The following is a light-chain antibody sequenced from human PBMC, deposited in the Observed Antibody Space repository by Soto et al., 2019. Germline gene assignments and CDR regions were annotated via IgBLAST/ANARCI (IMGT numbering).Light chain of an antibody. CDR1: SSDVGGYNY. J-gene: IGLJ2*01. CDR3: CSYAGSYTL. V-gene: IGLV2-11*01. CDR2: DVS. Sequence: SALTQPRSVSGSPGQSVTISCTGTSSDVGGYNYVSWYQQHPGKAPKLMIYDVSKRPSGVPDRFSGSKSGNTASLTISGLQAEDEADYYCCSYAGSYTLFGGGTQLTVL.